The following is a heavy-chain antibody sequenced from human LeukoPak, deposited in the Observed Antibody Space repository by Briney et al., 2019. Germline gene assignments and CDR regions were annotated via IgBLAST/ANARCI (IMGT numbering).Heavy chain of an antibody. V-gene: IGHV3-30-3*01. CDR1: GFTFSSYA. J-gene: IGHJ6*02. CDR3: AREAYYYDSSGYYYYYGMDV. D-gene: IGHD3-22*01. Sequence: GGSLRLSCAASGFTFSSYAMHWVRQAPGKGLEWVAVISYDGSNKYYADSVKGRFIISRDNSKNTLYLQMNSLRAEDTAVYYCAREAYYYDSSGYYYYYGMDVWGQGTTVAVSS. CDR2: ISYDGSNK.